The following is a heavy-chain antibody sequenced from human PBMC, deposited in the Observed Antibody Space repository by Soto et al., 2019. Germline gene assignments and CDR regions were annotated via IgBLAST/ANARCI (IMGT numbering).Heavy chain of an antibody. V-gene: IGHV1-69*02. CDR1: GGTLTSYT. CDR2: IIPLVEMA. D-gene: IGHD3-10*01. J-gene: IGHJ2*01. Sequence: QVQLVQSGPEVKKPGSSVKVSCTASGGTLTSYTINWVRQAPGQGLEWMGRIIPLVEMANYAQKFQGRITITANTSTSAPYRELSSLRSEDTAVYYCARGDTSFDIWGRGTLITVSS. CDR3: ARGDTSFDI.